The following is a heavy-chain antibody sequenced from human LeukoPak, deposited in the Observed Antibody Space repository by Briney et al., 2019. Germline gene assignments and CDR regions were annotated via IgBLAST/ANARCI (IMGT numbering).Heavy chain of an antibody. CDR2: IYYSGST. Sequence: PSETLSLTCTVSGGSISSGDYYWSWIRQPPGKGLEWIGYIYYSGSTYYNPSLKSRVTISVDTSKNQFSLKLSSVTAADTAVYYCARDAEPGRRGFDYWGQGTLVTVSS. CDR3: ARDAEPGRRGFDY. D-gene: IGHD1-14*01. J-gene: IGHJ4*02. V-gene: IGHV4-30-4*01. CDR1: GGSISSGDYY.